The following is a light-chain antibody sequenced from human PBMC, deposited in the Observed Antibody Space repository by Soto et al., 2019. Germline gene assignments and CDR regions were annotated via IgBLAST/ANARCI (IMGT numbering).Light chain of an antibody. CDR2: GNS. Sequence: QSVLTQPPSVSGAPGQRVTISCTGSSSNIGAGYDVHWYQQLPGTAPNLLIYGNSNRPSGVPDRFSGSKSGTSASLAITGLRAEDEADYYCQSYDSSLSGSVFGGGTKLTVL. J-gene: IGLJ2*01. CDR1: SSNIGAGYD. V-gene: IGLV1-40*01. CDR3: QSYDSSLSGSV.